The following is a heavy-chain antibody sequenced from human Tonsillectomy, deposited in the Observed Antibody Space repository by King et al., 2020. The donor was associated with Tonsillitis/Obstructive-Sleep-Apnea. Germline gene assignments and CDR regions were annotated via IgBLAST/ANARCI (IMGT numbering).Heavy chain of an antibody. J-gene: IGHJ3*02. D-gene: IGHD4-17*01. V-gene: IGHV1-18*01. CDR2: ISSYNGNT. Sequence: QLVQSGAEVKKPGASVKVSCKASGYTFTSYGISWVRQAPGQGLEWKGWISSYNGNTKYAQKFQGRVTMTTDTSTSTVYMELRSLRSDDTAVYYCARGGVYGDYGLSAFDIWGQGTMVTVSS. CDR3: ARGGVYGDYGLSAFDI. CDR1: GYTFTSYG.